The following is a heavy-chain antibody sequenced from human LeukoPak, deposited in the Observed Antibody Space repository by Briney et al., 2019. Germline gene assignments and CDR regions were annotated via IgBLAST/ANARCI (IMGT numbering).Heavy chain of an antibody. CDR2: NIVSGGTT. CDR3: ARRGYNYGQFDL. D-gene: IGHD5-18*01. V-gene: IGHV3-23*01. J-gene: IGHJ4*02. Sequence: GGSLRLSCAASGFTIGNRAMGWFRQASGKGLEWVSLNIVSGGTTYYAGSVKGRFTVFRDTSRNTLHLQMNNLRAEDTALYYCARRGYNYGQFDLWGPGTLVTVSS. CDR1: GFTIGNRA.